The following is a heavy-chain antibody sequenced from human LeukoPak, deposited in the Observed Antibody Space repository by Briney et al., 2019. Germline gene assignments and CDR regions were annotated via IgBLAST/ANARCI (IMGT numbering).Heavy chain of an antibody. D-gene: IGHD3-10*01. V-gene: IGHV3-64D*06. J-gene: IGHJ4*02. CDR3: VKDSSSGSYFDY. CDR1: GFTFSRYA. CDR2: ISRNGGST. Sequence: GGSLRLSCSASGFTFSRYAMHWVRQAPGKGLEYVSAISRNGGSTYYADSVKGRFTISRGNSRNTLHLQMSSLRVEDTAVYYCVKDSSSGSYFDYWGQGTLVTVSS.